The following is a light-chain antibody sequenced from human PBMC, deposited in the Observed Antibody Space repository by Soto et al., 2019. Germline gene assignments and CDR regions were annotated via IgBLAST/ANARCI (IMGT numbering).Light chain of an antibody. CDR3: WSYAGSSTSV. CDR2: EAT. Sequence: QAVVAQPASVSGSPGQSITISCTGTSSDVGSYNLVSWYQQHPGKAPKLMIYEATKRPSGVSNRFSGSKSGNTASLTISGLRTEDEADYYCWSYAGSSTSVFGGGTKLTVL. J-gene: IGLJ3*02. CDR1: SSDVGSYNL. V-gene: IGLV2-23*01.